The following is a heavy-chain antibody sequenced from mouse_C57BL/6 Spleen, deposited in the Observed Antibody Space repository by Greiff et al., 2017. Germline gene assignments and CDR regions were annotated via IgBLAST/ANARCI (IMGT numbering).Heavy chain of an antibody. CDR2: INPNNGGT. Sequence: EVQLQQSGPELVKPGASVKIPCKASGYTFTDYNMDWVKQSHGKSLEWIGDINPNNGGTIYNQKFKGQATLTVDKSSSTAYMELRSLTSEDTAVYYCARSYGSSYDWYFDVWGTGTTVTVSS. D-gene: IGHD1-1*01. J-gene: IGHJ1*03. V-gene: IGHV1-18*01. CDR1: GYTFTDYN. CDR3: ARSYGSSYDWYFDV.